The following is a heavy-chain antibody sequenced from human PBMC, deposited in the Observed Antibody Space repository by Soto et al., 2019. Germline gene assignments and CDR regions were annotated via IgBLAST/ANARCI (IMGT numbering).Heavy chain of an antibody. D-gene: IGHD3-16*02. J-gene: IGHJ4*02. CDR3: ARDRWPVVN. CDR1: GFTFSSYS. CDR2: ISGSSSNI. V-gene: IGHV3-48*02. Sequence: EVQLVESGGGLVQPGESLRLSCAASGFTFSSYSMNWVRQAPGKGLEWVSYISGSSSNIYYADSVRGRFTISRDNAKNSLYLQMTSLRDEDTAVYYCARDRWPVVNWGQGTLVTVSS.